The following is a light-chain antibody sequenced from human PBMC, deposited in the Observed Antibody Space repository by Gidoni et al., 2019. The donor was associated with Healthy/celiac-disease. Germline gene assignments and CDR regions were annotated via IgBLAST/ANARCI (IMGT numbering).Light chain of an antibody. Sequence: SSELTQDPAVSVALGQTVRITCQGDSLRSYYASWYQQKPGPAPVLVIYGKNNRPPGIPDRFSGSSSGNTASLTITGAQAEDEADYYCNSRDSSGNHHVVFGGGTKLTVL. J-gene: IGLJ2*01. CDR1: SLRSYY. CDR2: GKN. CDR3: NSRDSSGNHHVV. V-gene: IGLV3-19*01.